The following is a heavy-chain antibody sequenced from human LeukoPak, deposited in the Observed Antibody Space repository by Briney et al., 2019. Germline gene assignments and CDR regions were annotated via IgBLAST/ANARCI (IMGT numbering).Heavy chain of an antibody. CDR1: GGSISSSSYY. CDR2: IYYSGST. CDR3: ATPGGGMIKGGFDY. J-gene: IGHJ4*02. V-gene: IGHV4-39*01. D-gene: IGHD3-22*01. Sequence: SETLSLTCTVSGGSISSSSYYWGWIRQPPGKGLEWIGSIYYSGSTYYNPSLKSRVTISVDTSKNQFSLKLSSVTAADTAVYYCATPGGGMIKGGFDYWGQGTLVTVSS.